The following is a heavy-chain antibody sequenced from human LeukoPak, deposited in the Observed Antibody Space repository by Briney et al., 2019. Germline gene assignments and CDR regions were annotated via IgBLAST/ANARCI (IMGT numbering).Heavy chain of an antibody. CDR1: GFTFSSYE. Sequence: PGGSLRLSCAVSGFTFSSYEMNWVRQAPGKGLEWVSYISSSGSTIYYADSVKGRFTISRDNAKNSLYLQVNSLRVEDTAVYYCARGYAGTLFYWGQGTLVTVSS. D-gene: IGHD4-23*01. CDR2: ISSSGSTI. CDR3: ARGYAGTLFY. V-gene: IGHV3-48*03. J-gene: IGHJ4*02.